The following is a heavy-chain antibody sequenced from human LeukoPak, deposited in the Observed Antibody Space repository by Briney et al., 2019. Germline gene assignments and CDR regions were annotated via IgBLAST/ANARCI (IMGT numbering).Heavy chain of an antibody. CDR3: ARGRGAHFVVVPAAINLYFDY. J-gene: IGHJ4*02. Sequence: PSETLSLTCAVYGGSFSGYYWSWVRQPPGKGLEWMGEINHSGSTNYNPSLKRGVTISVDKSKKQFSLRQRSVTAAHTAVYYCARGRGAHFVVVPAAINLYFDYWGQGTLVTVSS. CDR1: GGSFSGYY. CDR2: INHSGST. V-gene: IGHV4-34*01. D-gene: IGHD2-2*01.